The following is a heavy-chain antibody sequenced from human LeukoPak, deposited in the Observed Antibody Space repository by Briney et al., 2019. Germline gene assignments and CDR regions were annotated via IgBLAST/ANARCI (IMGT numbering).Heavy chain of an antibody. CDR3: AKDLRSGENDYGWGPFDM. V-gene: IGHV3-23*01. D-gene: IGHD3-16*01. J-gene: IGHJ3*02. Sequence: QPGGSLRLSCATSGFTFSNYAMGWVRQAPGKGLEWVSAVSSSGNSAVYTDSVRGRFTISRDNSKNTILLQMNSLGAEDTAVYHCAKDLRSGENDYGWGPFDMWGQGTMVTVSS. CDR1: GFTFSNYA. CDR2: VSSSGNSA.